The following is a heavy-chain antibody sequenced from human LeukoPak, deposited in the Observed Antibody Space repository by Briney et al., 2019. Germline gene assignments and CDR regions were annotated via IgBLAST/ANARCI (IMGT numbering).Heavy chain of an antibody. J-gene: IGHJ3*02. CDR3: AREEGAGSDDAFDI. V-gene: IGHV4-31*03. Sequence: SETLSLTCIVSGASISSGVYYWSWIRQHPGKGLEWLGYIYYSGNIYYNPSLKSRVTISVDTSKNQFSLKRSSATAADTAVYYCAREEGAGSDDAFDIWGQGTVVTVSP. CDR2: IYYSGNI. D-gene: IGHD6-6*01. CDR1: GASISSGVYY.